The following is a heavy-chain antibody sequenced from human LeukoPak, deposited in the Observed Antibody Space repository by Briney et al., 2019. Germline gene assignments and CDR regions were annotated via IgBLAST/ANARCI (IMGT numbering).Heavy chain of an antibody. CDR2: ISSSSSTI. CDR3: ARETMVRGVWAFDI. D-gene: IGHD3-10*01. Sequence: GGSVRLSCAASGVTFSSYSMNWVRQATGKGLEWVSYISSSSSTIYYADSVKGRFTISRDNAKNSLYLQMNSLRAEDTAVYYCARETMVRGVWAFDIWGQGTMVTVSS. J-gene: IGHJ3*02. V-gene: IGHV3-48*04. CDR1: GVTFSSYS.